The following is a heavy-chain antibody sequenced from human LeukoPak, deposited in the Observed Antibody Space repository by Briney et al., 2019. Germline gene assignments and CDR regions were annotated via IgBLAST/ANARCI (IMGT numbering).Heavy chain of an antibody. CDR2: IYYSGST. CDR1: GGSISSGGYY. V-gene: IGHV4-31*03. CDR3: ARAHNWNYYP. D-gene: IGHD1-7*01. J-gene: IGHJ5*02. Sequence: SQTLSLTCTVSGGSISSGGYYWSWIRQHPGKGLEWIGYIYYSGSTYYNPSLKSRVTISVDTSKNQFSLKLSSATAADTAVYYCARAHNWNYYPWGQGTLVTVSS.